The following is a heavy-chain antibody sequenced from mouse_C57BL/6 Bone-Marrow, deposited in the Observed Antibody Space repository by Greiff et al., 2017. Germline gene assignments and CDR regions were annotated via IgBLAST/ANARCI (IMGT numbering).Heavy chain of an antibody. J-gene: IGHJ1*03. CDR2: IYPGSGNT. Sequence: QVQLKQSGPELVKPGASVKISCKASGYSFTSYYIHWVKQRPGQGLEWIGWIYPGSGNTKYNEKFKGKATLTAYTSSSPAYMQLSSLTSEDSAVYYCARFPPYYGSSTGYCDVWGTGTTVTVSS. CDR1: GYSFTSYY. V-gene: IGHV1-66*01. D-gene: IGHD1-1*01. CDR3: ARFPPYYGSSTGYCDV.